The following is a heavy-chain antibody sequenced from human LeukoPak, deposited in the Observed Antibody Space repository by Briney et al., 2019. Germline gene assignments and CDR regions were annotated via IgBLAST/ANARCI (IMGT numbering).Heavy chain of an antibody. CDR3: ARARGLIVGAAVDY. Sequence: SVKVSXKASGGTFSSYAISWVRQAPGQGLEWMGRIIPIFGTANYAQKFQGRVTITTDESTSTAYMELSSLRSEDTAVYYCARARGLIVGAAVDYWGQGTLVTVSS. D-gene: IGHD1-26*01. CDR2: IIPIFGTA. J-gene: IGHJ4*02. CDR1: GGTFSSYA. V-gene: IGHV1-69*05.